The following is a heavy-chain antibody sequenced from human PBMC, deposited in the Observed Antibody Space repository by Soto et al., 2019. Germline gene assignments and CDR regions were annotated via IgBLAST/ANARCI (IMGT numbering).Heavy chain of an antibody. Sequence: LRLSCAASGFTFRSYAMHWVRQAPGKGLEWVAVISYDGSNKYYADSVKGRFTISRDNSKNTLYLQMNSLRAEDTAVYYCARSPMIVVVLRWVPPGEGMDVWGQGTTVTVSS. V-gene: IGHV3-30-3*01. CDR2: ISYDGSNK. CDR3: ARSPMIVVVLRWVPPGEGMDV. D-gene: IGHD3-22*01. CDR1: GFTFRSYA. J-gene: IGHJ6*02.